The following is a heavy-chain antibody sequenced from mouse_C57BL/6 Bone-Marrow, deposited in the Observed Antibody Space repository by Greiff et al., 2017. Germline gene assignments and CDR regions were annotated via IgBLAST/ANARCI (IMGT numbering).Heavy chain of an antibody. V-gene: IGHV5-6*01. CDR3: ARHPVYSKNAMDY. CDR2: ISSGGSYT. CDR1: GFTFSSYG. D-gene: IGHD2-5*01. Sequence: VKLMESGGDLVKPGGSLKLSCAASGFTFSSYGMSWVRQTPDKRLEWVATISSGGSYTYYPDSVKGRFTISRDNAKNALYLQMSNLKSADTAIYYGARHPVYSKNAMDYWGQGTSVTVAS. J-gene: IGHJ4*01.